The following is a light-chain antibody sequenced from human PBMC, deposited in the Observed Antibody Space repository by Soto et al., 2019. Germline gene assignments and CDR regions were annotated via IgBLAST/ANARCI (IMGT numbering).Light chain of an antibody. CDR2: TGN. Sequence: QSVLTQPPSASGTPGQRVTISCSGSSSNIGSNAVAWYQQFPGTAPKLLIHTGNQRPSGVPDRFSGSKSGTSASLAISGLQSEDEALYYCATWDGSLTAVVFGGGTKLTVL. V-gene: IGLV1-44*01. CDR1: SSNIGSNA. CDR3: ATWDGSLTAVV. J-gene: IGLJ2*01.